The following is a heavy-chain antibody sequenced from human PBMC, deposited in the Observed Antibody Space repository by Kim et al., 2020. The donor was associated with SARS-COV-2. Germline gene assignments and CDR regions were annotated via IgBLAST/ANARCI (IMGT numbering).Heavy chain of an antibody. V-gene: IGHV3-30*18. D-gene: IGHD1-1*01. J-gene: IGHJ3*02. CDR2: ISYDGSNK. CDR1: GFTFSSYG. CDR3: AKDLDDDAFDI. Sequence: GGSLRLSCAASGFTFSSYGMHWVRQAPGKGLEWVAVISYDGSNKYYADSVKGRFTISRDNSKNTLYLQMNSLRAEDTAVYYCAKDLDDDAFDIWGQGTMVTVSS.